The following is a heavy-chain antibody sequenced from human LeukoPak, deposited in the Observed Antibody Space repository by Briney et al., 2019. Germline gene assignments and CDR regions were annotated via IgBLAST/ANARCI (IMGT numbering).Heavy chain of an antibody. CDR3: ARDRYYYDSSGPRHYFDY. CDR1: GYTFTGYY. V-gene: IGHV1-2*02. Sequence: ASVKVSCKASGYTFTGYYMHWARQAPGQGLEWMGWINPNSGGTNYAQKFQGRVTMTRDTSISTAYMELSRLRSDDTAVYYCARDRYYYDSSGPRHYFDYWGQGTLVTVSS. J-gene: IGHJ4*02. CDR2: INPNSGGT. D-gene: IGHD3-22*01.